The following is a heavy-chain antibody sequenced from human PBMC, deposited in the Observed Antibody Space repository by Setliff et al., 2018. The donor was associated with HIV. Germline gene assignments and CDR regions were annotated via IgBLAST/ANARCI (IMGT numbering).Heavy chain of an antibody. CDR3: TRDRQIYYDSSGGIGY. CDR2: IRSKAYGGTT. J-gene: IGHJ4*02. CDR1: GFTFGDYA. V-gene: IGHV3-49*04. D-gene: IGHD3-22*01. Sequence: GGSLRLSCTASGFTFGDYAMSWVRQAPGKGLEWVGFIRSKAYGGTTEYAASVKGRFTISRDDSKSIAYLQMNSLKTEDTAVYYCTRDRQIYYDSSGGIGYWGQGTLVTVSS.